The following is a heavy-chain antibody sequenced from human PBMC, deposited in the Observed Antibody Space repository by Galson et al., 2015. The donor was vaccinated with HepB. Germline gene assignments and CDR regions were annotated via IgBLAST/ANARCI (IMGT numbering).Heavy chain of an antibody. CDR1: GFTFDDYA. J-gene: IGHJ6*03. V-gene: IGHV3-9*01. D-gene: IGHD4/OR15-4a*01. CDR3: AKDKGANFLYYYYMDV. Sequence: SLRLSCAASGFTFDDYAMHWVRQAPGKGLEWVSGISWNSGSIGYADSVKGRFTISRDNAKNSLYLQMNSLRAEDTALYYCAKDKGANFLYYYYMDVWGKGTTVTVSS. CDR2: ISWNSGSI.